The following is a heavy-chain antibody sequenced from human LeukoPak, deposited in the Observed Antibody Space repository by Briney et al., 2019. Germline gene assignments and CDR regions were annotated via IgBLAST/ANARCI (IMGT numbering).Heavy chain of an antibody. Sequence: GASLKVSCXASGYTFTGPYIHWMRRAPGQGLEWMAWINPNSGGTKYAQKFQGRVTVTRDTSTSTAYMELSGLRADDTATYYCARVQYCTKGVCINFDLWGQGTLVAVSS. D-gene: IGHD2-8*01. J-gene: IGHJ4*02. V-gene: IGHV1-2*02. CDR2: INPNSGGT. CDR1: GYTFTGPY. CDR3: ARVQYCTKGVCINFDL.